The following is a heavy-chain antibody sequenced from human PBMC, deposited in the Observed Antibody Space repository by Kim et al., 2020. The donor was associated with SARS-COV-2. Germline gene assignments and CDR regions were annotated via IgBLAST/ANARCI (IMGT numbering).Heavy chain of an antibody. V-gene: IGHV4-34*01. CDR2: INHSGST. CDR3: ARGEIVVVTAMVTYYYYYYMDV. D-gene: IGHD2-21*02. CDR1: GGSFSGYY. J-gene: IGHJ6*03. Sequence: SETLSLTCAVYGGSFSGYYWSWIRQPPGKGLEWLGEINHSGSTNYNPSLKSRVTISVDTSKNQFSLKLSSVTAADTAVYYCARGEIVVVTAMVTYYYYYYMDVGGKGTTVTVSS.